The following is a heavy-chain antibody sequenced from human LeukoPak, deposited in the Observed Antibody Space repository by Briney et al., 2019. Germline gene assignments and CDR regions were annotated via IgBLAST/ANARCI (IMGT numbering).Heavy chain of an antibody. D-gene: IGHD3-10*01. CDR2: ISYDGSNK. V-gene: IGHV3-30*03. CDR1: GFTFSSYG. CDR3: ASYYYGSGSVLDY. J-gene: IGHJ4*02. Sequence: GRSLRLSCAASGFTFSSYGMHWVRQAPGKGLEWVAVISYDGSNKYYADSVKGRFTISRDNSKNTLYLQMNSLRAEDTAVYYCASYYYGSGSVLDYWGQGTLVTVSS.